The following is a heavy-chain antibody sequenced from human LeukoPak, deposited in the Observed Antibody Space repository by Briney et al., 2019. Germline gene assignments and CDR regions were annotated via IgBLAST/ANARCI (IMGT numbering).Heavy chain of an antibody. Sequence: GGSLRLSCAASGFSFHDYAMHWVRQVPGKGLEWVSLISRDGVSTYYADSVKGRFTISRDNSKNSLYLQIKSLRTEDTALYYCAKGLRSLDWLSQGGLDYWGQGTLVTVSS. CDR3: AKGLRSLDWLSQGGLDY. CDR1: GFSFHDYA. V-gene: IGHV3-43*02. D-gene: IGHD3-9*01. CDR2: ISRDGVST. J-gene: IGHJ4*02.